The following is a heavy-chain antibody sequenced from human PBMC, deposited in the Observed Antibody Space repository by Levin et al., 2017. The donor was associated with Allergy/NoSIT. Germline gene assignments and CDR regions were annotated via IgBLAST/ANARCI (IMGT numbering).Heavy chain of an antibody. J-gene: IGHJ6*02. D-gene: IGHD3-3*01. CDR1: GFTFSSYA. Sequence: PGGSLRLSCAASGFTFSSYAMSWVRQAPGKGLEWVSAISGSGGSTYYADSVKGRFTISRDNSKNTLYLQMNSLRAEDTAVYYCHGGITIFGVVPTKEMDGWGQGTTVTVSS. CDR3: HGGITIFGVVPTKEMDG. CDR2: ISGSGGST. V-gene: IGHV3-23*01.